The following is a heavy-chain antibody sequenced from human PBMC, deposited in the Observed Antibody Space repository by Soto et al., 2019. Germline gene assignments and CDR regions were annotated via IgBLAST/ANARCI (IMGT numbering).Heavy chain of an antibody. V-gene: IGHV4-31*03. CDR2: IYYSGST. CDR3: ARSVFP. Sequence: SETLSLTCSVSGASIYSGGYFWSWIRQSPGKGLEWIGYIYYSGSTYYNPSLKSRVTISVDTSKNQFSLKLSSVTAADTAVYYCARSVFPWGQGTLVTVSS. CDR1: GASIYSGGYF. J-gene: IGHJ5*02.